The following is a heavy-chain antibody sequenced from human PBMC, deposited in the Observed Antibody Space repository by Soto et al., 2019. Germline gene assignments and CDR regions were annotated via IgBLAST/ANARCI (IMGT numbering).Heavy chain of an antibody. CDR1: GYTFTSYG. Sequence: ASVKVSCKASGYTFTSYGISWVRQAPGQGLEWMGWISAYNGNTNYAQKLQGRVTMTTDTSTSTAYMELRSLRSDDTAVYYCARDRLWFGELSTPYFDYWGQGTLVTVSS. CDR3: ARDRLWFGELSTPYFDY. CDR2: ISAYNGNT. D-gene: IGHD3-10*01. J-gene: IGHJ4*02. V-gene: IGHV1-18*01.